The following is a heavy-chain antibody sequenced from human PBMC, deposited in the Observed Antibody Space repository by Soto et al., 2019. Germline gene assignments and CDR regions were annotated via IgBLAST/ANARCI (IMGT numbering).Heavy chain of an antibody. D-gene: IGHD3-10*01. CDR2: ISGSGGST. CDR1: GFTFSSYA. V-gene: IGHV3-23*01. Sequence: GGSLRLSCAASGFTFSSYAMSWVRQAPGKGLEWVSAISGSGGSTYYADSVKGRFTISRDNSKNTLYLQMNSLRAEDTAVYYCAKGLNPYYYGSGSYYKSAFDYWGQGTLVTVSS. J-gene: IGHJ4*02. CDR3: AKGLNPYYYGSGSYYKSAFDY.